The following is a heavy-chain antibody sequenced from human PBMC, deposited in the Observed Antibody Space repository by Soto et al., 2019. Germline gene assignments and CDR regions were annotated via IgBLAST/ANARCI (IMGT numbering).Heavy chain of an antibody. CDR3: AREDYYDIFVYYALDVLGFGMAV. J-gene: IGHJ6*04. CDR1: GGTFSSYA. D-gene: IGHD3-22*01. Sequence: SVKVSCKASGGTFSSYAISWVRQAPGQGLEWMRGIIPIFGTANYAQRFQGRVTITADESTSTAYMELSSLRSEDTAVYYCAREDYYDIFVYYALDVLGFGMAVGGRGPTVTGSS. CDR2: IIPIFGTA. V-gene: IGHV1-69*13.